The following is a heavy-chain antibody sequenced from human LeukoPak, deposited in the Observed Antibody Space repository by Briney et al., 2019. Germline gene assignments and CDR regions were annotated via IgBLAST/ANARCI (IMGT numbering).Heavy chain of an antibody. CDR1: GFTFSSYA. D-gene: IGHD2-15*01. J-gene: IGHJ5*02. CDR2: ISGGGSST. CDR3: TKGSGITPLAWFDP. Sequence: GGSLRLSCAASGFTFSSYAMSWVRQAPGKGLEWVSSISGGGSSTYYADSVKGRLTISRDNSKNTLFLQMNSLRAEDTAVYYCTKGSGITPLAWFDPWGHGTLVTVFS. V-gene: IGHV3-23*01.